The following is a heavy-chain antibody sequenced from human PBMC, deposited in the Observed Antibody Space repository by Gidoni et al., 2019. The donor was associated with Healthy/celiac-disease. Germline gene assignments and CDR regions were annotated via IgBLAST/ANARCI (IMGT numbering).Heavy chain of an antibody. CDR1: GGSFSGYY. D-gene: IGHD3-9*01. J-gene: IGHJ4*02. Sequence: QVQLQQWGAGLLKPSETLSLTCAVYGGSFSGYYWSWIRQPPGKGLEWIGEINHSGSTNYNPSLKSRVTISVDTSKNQFSLKLSSVTAADTAVYYCARGFDWHNPGLDYWGQGTLVTVSS. V-gene: IGHV4-34*01. CDR3: ARGFDWHNPGLDY. CDR2: INHSGST.